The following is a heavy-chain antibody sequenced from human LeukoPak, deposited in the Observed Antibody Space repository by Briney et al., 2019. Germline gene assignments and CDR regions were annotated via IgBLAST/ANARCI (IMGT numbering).Heavy chain of an antibody. CDR3: ARGTTVTTFSNWFDP. J-gene: IGHJ5*02. CDR1: GGSFSGYY. CDR2: INHGGST. Sequence: SETLSLTCAVYGGSFSGYYWSWIRQPPGKGLEWIGEINHGGSTNYNPSLKSRVTISVDTSKNQFSLKLSSVTAADTAVYYCARGTTVTTFSNWFDPWGQGTLVTVSS. V-gene: IGHV4-34*01. D-gene: IGHD4-4*01.